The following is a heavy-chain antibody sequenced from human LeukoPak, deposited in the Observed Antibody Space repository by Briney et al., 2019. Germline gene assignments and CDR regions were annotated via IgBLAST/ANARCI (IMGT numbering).Heavy chain of an antibody. D-gene: IGHD6-19*01. CDR3: ARWSGGSDWLYHYGMDV. V-gene: IGHV1-18*01. CDR1: GYTFNNYG. J-gene: IGHJ6*02. Sequence: ASVNVSCKTSGYTFNNYGISWARQAPGQGLEWMGWISGYNGYTNSAQQFQGRVTLTMDTSTSTVYMELRSLRSDDTAVYYCARWSGGSDWLYHYGMDVWGQGTTVTVSS. CDR2: ISGYNGYT.